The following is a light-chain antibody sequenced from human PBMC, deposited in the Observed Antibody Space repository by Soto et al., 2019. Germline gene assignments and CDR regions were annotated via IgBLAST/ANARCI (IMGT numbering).Light chain of an antibody. V-gene: IGLV1-40*01. CDR1: SSNIRSTYD. CDR3: QSYDDSLSVHYV. Sequence: SVLPQAPSGNGVPEQRGTISCTRSSSNIRSTYDVQWYQQLPGTAPKLLIHGNTDRPSGVPDRFSGPKSGTSASLAITGLQADDEADYYCQSYDDSLSVHYVFGTGTKVTVL. J-gene: IGLJ1*01. CDR2: GNT.